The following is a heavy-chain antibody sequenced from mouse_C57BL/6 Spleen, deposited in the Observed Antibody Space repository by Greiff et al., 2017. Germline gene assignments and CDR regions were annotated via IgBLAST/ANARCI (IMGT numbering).Heavy chain of an antibody. CDR3: AREDYGSSPFAY. D-gene: IGHD1-1*01. CDR1: GYAFSSSW. CDR2: IYPGDGDT. J-gene: IGHJ3*01. Sequence: VQLQQSGPELVKPGASVKISCKASGYAFSSSWMNWVKQRPGKGLGWIGRIYPGDGDTNYNGKFKGKATLTADKSSSTAYMQLSSLTSEDSAVYFCAREDYGSSPFAYWGQGTLVTVSA. V-gene: IGHV1-82*01.